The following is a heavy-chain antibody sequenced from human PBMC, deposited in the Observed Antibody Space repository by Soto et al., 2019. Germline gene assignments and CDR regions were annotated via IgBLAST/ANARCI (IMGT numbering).Heavy chain of an antibody. V-gene: IGHV4-4*02. D-gene: IGHD2-2*01. CDR1: GGSISSSNW. CDR3: ARKKGVPAANYYGMDV. CDR2: IYHSGST. J-gene: IGHJ6*02. Sequence: SETLSLTCAVSGGSISSSNWWSWVRQPPGKGLEWIGEIYHSGSTNYNPPLKSRVTISVDKSKDQFSLKLSSVTAADTAVYYCARKKGVPAANYYGMDVWGQGTTVTVSS.